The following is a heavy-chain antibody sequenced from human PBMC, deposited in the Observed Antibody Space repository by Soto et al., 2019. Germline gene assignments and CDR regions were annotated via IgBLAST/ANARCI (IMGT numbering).Heavy chain of an antibody. D-gene: IGHD7-27*01. CDR3: TRGPPNWGFDY. CDR1: GYTFTSYD. V-gene: IGHV1-8*01. J-gene: IGHJ4*02. Sequence: QVQLVQSGAEVKKPGASVKVSCKPSGYTFTSYDINWVRQAAGQGLEWMGWMSPNTGDTGYAQKFQGRVSMTRDTSICTAYMELSSLRSDDTAVYYCTRGPPNWGFDYWGQGTLVIVSS. CDR2: MSPNTGDT.